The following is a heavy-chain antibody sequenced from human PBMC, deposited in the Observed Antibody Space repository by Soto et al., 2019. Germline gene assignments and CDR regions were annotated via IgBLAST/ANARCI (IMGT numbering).Heavy chain of an antibody. J-gene: IGHJ5*02. D-gene: IGHD2-2*01. CDR2: IYHSGST. CDR1: GGSISSGGYS. V-gene: IGHV4-30-2*01. Sequence: SETLSLTCAVSGGSISSGGYSWSWIRQPPGKGLEWIGYIYHSGSTYYNPSLKSRVTISVDRSKNQFSLKLSSVTAADTAVYYCARGGTIDCSSTSCPLLFDPWGQGTLVTVSS. CDR3: ARGGTIDCSSTSCPLLFDP.